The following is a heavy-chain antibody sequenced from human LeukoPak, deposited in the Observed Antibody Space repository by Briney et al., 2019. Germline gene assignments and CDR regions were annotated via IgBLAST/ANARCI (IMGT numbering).Heavy chain of an antibody. J-gene: IGHJ4*02. CDR1: GFTFNDYW. Sequence: GGSLRLSCAASGFTFNDYWMTWFRQAPGKGLEWVANIKQDGSRRYYVDSVKGRFTISRDNAKNTLFLQMNSLRAEDTAVYYCARDKDWALYDYWGQGTLVTVSS. V-gene: IGHV3-7*01. CDR2: IKQDGSRR. CDR3: ARDKDWALYDY. D-gene: IGHD3/OR15-3a*01.